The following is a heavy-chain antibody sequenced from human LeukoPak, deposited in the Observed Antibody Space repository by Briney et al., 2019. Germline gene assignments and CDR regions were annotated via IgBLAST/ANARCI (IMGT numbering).Heavy chain of an antibody. Sequence: SETLSLTCVAYGESCSGYYWSWIRQPPGKGLEWIGEINHSGSTNNNPSRKSRVTISVDTSKNQFSLKLSSVTAADTAVYYCARHETGAAYYYDSSGYHFDYWGQGTLVTVSS. V-gene: IGHV4-34*01. CDR3: ARHETGAAYYYDSSGYHFDY. CDR1: GESCSGYY. D-gene: IGHD3-22*01. J-gene: IGHJ4*02. CDR2: INHSGST.